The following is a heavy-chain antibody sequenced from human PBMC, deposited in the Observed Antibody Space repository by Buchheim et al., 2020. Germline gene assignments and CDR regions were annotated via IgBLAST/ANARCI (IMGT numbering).Heavy chain of an antibody. CDR1: GGSISSGDYY. D-gene: IGHD5-12*01. V-gene: IGHV4-30-4*01. CDR2: IYHSGST. CDR3: ARVGDGDSTRGYSGYDPYYFDY. Sequence: QVQLQESGPGLVKPSQTLSLTCTVSGGSISSGDYYWSWIRQPPGKGLEWIGEIYHSGSTNYNPSLKSRVTISVDTSKNQFSLKLSSVTAADTAVYYCARVGDGDSTRGYSGYDPYYFDYWGQGTL. J-gene: IGHJ4*02.